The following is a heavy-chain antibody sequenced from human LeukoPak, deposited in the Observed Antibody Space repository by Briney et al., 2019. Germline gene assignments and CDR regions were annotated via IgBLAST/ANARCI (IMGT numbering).Heavy chain of an antibody. CDR1: GGTFSSYA. V-gene: IGHV1-69*13. CDR3: AREPYYYDSSGYYQSYYFDY. J-gene: IGHJ4*02. Sequence: VASVKVSCKASGGTFSSYAISWVRQAPGQGLEWMGGIIPIFGTANYAQKFQGRVTITADESTSTAYMELSSLRSEDTAVYYCAREPYYYDSSGYYQSYYFDYWGQGTLVTVSS. CDR2: IIPIFGTA. D-gene: IGHD3-22*01.